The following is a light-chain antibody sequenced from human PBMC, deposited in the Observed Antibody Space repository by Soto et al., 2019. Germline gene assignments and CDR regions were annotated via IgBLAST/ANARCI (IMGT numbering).Light chain of an antibody. CDR1: SSDVGGYNY. CDR2: DVS. J-gene: IGLJ1*01. CDR3: SSYTSSSPLYV. V-gene: IGLV2-14*01. Sequence: QSALTQPASVSGSPGQSITISCTGTSSDVGGYNYVSWYQQHPGKAPKLMIYDVSNRPSGVSNRFSGSKSGNTASLTISGLQAEVEADYHCSSYTSSSPLYVFGTWTKVTVL.